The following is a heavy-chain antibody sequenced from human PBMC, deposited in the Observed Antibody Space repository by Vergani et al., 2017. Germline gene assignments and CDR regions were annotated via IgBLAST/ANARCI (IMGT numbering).Heavy chain of an antibody. CDR2: FDPEDGET. D-gene: IGHD3-22*01. J-gene: IGHJ4*02. V-gene: IGHV1-24*01. CDR3: ARGTYYYDSSGYPHPDYFDY. CDR1: GYTLTELS. Sequence: QVQLVQSGAEVKKPGASVKVSCKVSGYTLTELSMHWVRQAPGKGLEWMGGFDPEDGETIYAQKFQGRVTMTEDTSTDTAYMELSSLRSEDTAVYYCARGTYYYDSSGYPHPDYFDYWGQGTLVTVSS.